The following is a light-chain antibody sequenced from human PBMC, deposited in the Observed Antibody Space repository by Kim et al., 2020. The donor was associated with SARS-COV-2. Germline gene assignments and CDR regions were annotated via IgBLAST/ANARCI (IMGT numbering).Light chain of an antibody. CDR1: QTIRSTH. V-gene: IGKV3-20*01. CDR2: GAS. J-gene: IGKJ4*01. CDR3: QHYDSSPLI. Sequence: SPGERATLSCRASQTIRSTHLAWYQQKSGQAPTLLIYGASTRATGIPERFSGSGSGADFTLTVTRLEPEDSAVYYCQHYDSSPLIFGGGTKVDIK.